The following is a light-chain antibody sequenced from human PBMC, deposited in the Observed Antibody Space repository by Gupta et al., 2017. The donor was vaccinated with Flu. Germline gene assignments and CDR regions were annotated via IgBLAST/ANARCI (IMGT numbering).Light chain of an antibody. CDR2: EVS. V-gene: IGLV2-8*01. J-gene: IGLJ3*02. CDR1: SSDVGGYNY. Sequence: SSDVGGYNYVSWYQQHPGKAPKLMIYEVSKRPSGVPVRFSGSKSGNTASLTVSGLQAEDEADYYCSSYAGSNNLVFGGGTKLTVL. CDR3: SSYAGSNNLV.